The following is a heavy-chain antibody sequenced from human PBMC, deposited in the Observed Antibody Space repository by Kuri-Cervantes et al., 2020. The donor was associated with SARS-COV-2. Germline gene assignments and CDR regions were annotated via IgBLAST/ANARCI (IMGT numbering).Heavy chain of an antibody. CDR2: ISSSSSTI. D-gene: IGHD2-2*01. CDR3: ARGYCSSTSCPPYYYYGMDV. Sequence: GGSLRLSCAASGFTFSSYSMNWVRQAPGKGLEWVSYISSSSSTIYYADSVKGRFTISRGNTKNSLYLQMNSLRDEDTAVYYCARGYCSSTSCPPYYYYGMDVWGQGTTVTVSS. CDR1: GFTFSSYS. V-gene: IGHV3-48*02. J-gene: IGHJ6*02.